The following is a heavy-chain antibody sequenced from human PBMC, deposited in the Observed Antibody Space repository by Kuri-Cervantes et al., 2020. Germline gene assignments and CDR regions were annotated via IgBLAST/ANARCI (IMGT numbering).Heavy chain of an antibody. J-gene: IGHJ4*02. CDR2: ISYDGSNR. Sequence: SLKISCAASGFTFSSYGMHWVRQAPGKGLEWVAVISYDGSNRYYADSVKGRFTISRDNSKNTLYLQMNSLRAEDTAVYYCARGRWQQLVPPFGYWGQGTLVTVSS. V-gene: IGHV3-30*03. CDR1: GFTFSSYG. D-gene: IGHD6-13*01. CDR3: ARGRWQQLVPPFGY.